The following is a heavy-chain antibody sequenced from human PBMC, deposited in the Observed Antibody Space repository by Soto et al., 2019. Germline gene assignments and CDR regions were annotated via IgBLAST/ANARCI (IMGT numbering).Heavy chain of an antibody. CDR3: ARASGGHSWLV. J-gene: IGHJ1*01. CDR1: GGSISSGGYY. D-gene: IGHD2-8*01. V-gene: IGHV4-31*03. CDR2: IYYSGST. Sequence: SEPLSLTCTVSGGSISSGGYYWSWIRQHPGKGLEWIGYIYYSGSTYYSPSLKSRVTISVDTSKNQFSLKLSSVTAADTAVYYCARASGGHSWLVWGQGTLVTVS.